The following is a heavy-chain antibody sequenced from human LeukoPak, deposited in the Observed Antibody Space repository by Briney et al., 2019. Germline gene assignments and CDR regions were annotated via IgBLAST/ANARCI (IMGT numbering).Heavy chain of an antibody. J-gene: IGHJ4*02. CDR2: MNPNSGNT. CDR1: GYTFTSYD. D-gene: IGHD2-15*01. Sequence: GASVKVSCKASGYTFTSYDINWVRQATGQGLERMGWMNPNSGNTGYAQKFQGRVTMTRNTSISTAYMELSSLRSEDTAVYYCAREVGPCSGGSCYHADYWGQGTLVTVSS. V-gene: IGHV1-8*01. CDR3: AREVGPCSGGSCYHADY.